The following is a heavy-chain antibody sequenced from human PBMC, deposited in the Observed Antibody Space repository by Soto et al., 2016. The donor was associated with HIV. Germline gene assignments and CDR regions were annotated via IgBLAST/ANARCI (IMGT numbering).Heavy chain of an antibody. CDR2: VNEDGSTT. J-gene: IGHJ4*02. Sequence: EVQLVESGGGLVQPGGSLRLSCAASGFSSSNYWMHWVRQVPGKGLVWVSRVNEDGSTTTYADSVRGRFTIFRDNAMNTLYLQMNNLRVEDTAIYYCSRDTFGPYDYWGQGTLVTVSS. D-gene: IGHD3-16*01. V-gene: IGHV3-74*01. CDR1: GFSSSNYW. CDR3: SRDTFGPYDY.